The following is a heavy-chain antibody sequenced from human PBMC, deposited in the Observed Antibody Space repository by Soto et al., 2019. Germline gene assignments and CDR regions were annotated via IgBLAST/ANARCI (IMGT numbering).Heavy chain of an antibody. V-gene: IGHV4-39*01. J-gene: IGHJ4*02. CDR2: IYYSGST. D-gene: IGHD1-7*01. CDR1: GGSISSSSYY. Sequence: SETLSLSCTVSGGSISSSSYYWGGICQPPGKGLEWIGSIYYSGSTYYNPSLKSRVTISVDTSKNQFSLKLSSVTAADTAVYYCARPTTSQENLDYWGQGTLVTVSS. CDR3: ARPTTSQENLDY.